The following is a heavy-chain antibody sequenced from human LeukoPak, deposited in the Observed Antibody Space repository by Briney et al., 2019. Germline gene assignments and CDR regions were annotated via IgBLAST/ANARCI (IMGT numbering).Heavy chain of an antibody. D-gene: IGHD2-15*01. CDR1: GLTVSSNY. J-gene: IGHJ4*02. Sequence: PGGSLRLSCAASGLTVSSNYMSWVRQAPGKGLEWVSILYSGGTTYYADSVKGRFTISRDNSKNTLYLQMNSLRAEDTAIYYCARDRYCAGGSCYYFDYWGQGTLVTVSS. V-gene: IGHV3-66*01. CDR3: ARDRYCAGGSCYYFDY. CDR2: LYSGGTT.